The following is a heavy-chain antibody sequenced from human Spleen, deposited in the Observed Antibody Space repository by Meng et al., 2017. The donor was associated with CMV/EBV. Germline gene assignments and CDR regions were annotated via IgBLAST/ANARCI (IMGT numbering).Heavy chain of an antibody. V-gene: IGHV3-48*03. Sequence: GGSLRLSCAASGFTFSSYEMNWVRQAPGKGLEWVSYISSSGNTIYYADSVKGRFTISRDNAKNSLYLQMNSLRAEDTAVYYCARLGSSTSHGLGWWGQGTLVTVSS. CDR2: ISSSGNTI. CDR3: ARLGSSTSHGLGW. D-gene: IGHD2-2*01. CDR1: GFTFSSYE. J-gene: IGHJ4*02.